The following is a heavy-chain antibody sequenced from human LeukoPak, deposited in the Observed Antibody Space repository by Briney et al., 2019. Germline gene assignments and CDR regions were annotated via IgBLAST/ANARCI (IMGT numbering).Heavy chain of an antibody. J-gene: IGHJ4*02. CDR3: ARVRAAAGNFDY. V-gene: IGHV3-48*02. Sequence: AGRSLRLSCAASGFTFSTYNMNWVRQAPGKGLEWVSHITSSSTNIYYADSVKGRFTISRDNAKNALSLQMNSLRDEDTAVYYCARVRAAAGNFDYWGQGTLVTVSS. D-gene: IGHD6-13*01. CDR2: ITSSSTNI. CDR1: GFTFSTYN.